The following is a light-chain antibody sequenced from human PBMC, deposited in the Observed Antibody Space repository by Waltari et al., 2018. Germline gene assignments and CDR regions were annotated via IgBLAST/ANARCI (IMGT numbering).Light chain of an antibody. J-gene: IGKJ4*01. V-gene: IGKV3D-15*01. Sequence: EIVMTQSPATLSVSPGERATLSCRASQSVSSTLAWYQQNPGQPPRPLIYGASTRATATPARFSGSGSGTEFTLAISSLQSEDFVVYYCQQYYEWPLTFGGGT. CDR2: GAS. CDR3: QQYYEWPLT. CDR1: QSVSST.